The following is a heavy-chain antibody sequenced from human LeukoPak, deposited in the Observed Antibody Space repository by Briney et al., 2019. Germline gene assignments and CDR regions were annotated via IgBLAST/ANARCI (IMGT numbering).Heavy chain of an antibody. V-gene: IGHV4-31*03. D-gene: IGHD3-22*01. J-gene: IGHJ6*02. CDR1: GGSISSGGYY. CDR2: IYYSGST. CDR3: ARCPGGYSRCYYFYGMDV. Sequence: PSETLSLTCTVSGGSISSGGYYWSWIRQHPGKGLEWIGYIYYSGSTYYNPSLKSRVTISVDTSKNQFSLKLSSVTAADTAVYYCARCPGGYSRCYYFYGMDVWGRGTTVTVSS.